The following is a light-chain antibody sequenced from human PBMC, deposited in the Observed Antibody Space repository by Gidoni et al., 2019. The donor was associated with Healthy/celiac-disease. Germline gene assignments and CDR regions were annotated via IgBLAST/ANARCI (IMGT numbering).Light chain of an antibody. CDR2: GAS. J-gene: IGKJ4*01. CDR3: QQDYNLPTLT. Sequence: EIVMTQSPATLSLSPGERATLSCRASQSVSSSYLSWYQQQPGQAPSLLIYGASTRATGIPARFSGSGSGTDFTLTISSLQPEDFAVYYCQQDYNLPTLTFGGGTKVEIK. V-gene: IGKV3D-7*01. CDR1: QSVSSSY.